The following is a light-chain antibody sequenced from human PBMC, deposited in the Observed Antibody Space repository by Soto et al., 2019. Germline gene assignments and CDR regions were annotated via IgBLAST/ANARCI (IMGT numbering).Light chain of an antibody. V-gene: IGKV1-5*03. Sequence: DNHLTNSPAALSTSLRDRLTITFRASQTISSWLAWYQQKPGKAPKLLIYKASTLESGVQARFSGSGSETDFTLTISSLEPEDFAVYYCQQRCNWNPFNFCGGTKVEI. J-gene: IGKJ4*01. CDR1: QTISSW. CDR3: QQRCNWNPFN. CDR2: KAS.